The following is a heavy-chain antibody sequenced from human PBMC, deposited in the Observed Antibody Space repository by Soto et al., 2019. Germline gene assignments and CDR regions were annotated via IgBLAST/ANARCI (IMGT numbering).Heavy chain of an antibody. V-gene: IGHV1-69*01. CDR3: ARPNSYGVTFHYYYGMDV. D-gene: IGHD3-10*01. CDR1: GGTFNNYA. Sequence: QVQLVQSGAEVKRPGSSVKVSCEASGGTFNNYAITWVRQAPGHGLEWMGGIIPMFGTNYAQKFQDRVTIAAYESTGTAYMELSGLRSEDTAVYFCARPNSYGVTFHYYYGMDVWGQGTTVTVSS. CDR2: IIPMFGT. J-gene: IGHJ6*02.